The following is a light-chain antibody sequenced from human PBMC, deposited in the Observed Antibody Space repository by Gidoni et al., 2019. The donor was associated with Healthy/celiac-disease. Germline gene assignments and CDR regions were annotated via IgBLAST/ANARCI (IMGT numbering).Light chain of an antibody. CDR2: GAS. CDR1: QSVSSN. V-gene: IGKV3-15*01. Sequence: EIVMTQSPATLSVSPGERATLSCRASQSVSSNLAWYQQKPGQAPRLLIYGASTRATGIPARFSGSGSGTEFTLTISSLQSEDFAVYYCQQYNNGPSYSFGQXTKLEIK. J-gene: IGKJ2*03. CDR3: QQYNNGPSYS.